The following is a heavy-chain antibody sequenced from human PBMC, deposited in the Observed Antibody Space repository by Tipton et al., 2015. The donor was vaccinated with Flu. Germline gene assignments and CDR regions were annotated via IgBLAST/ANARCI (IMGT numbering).Heavy chain of an antibody. V-gene: IGHV4-59*01. Sequence: LRLSCTVSGGSISSYYWSWIRQPPGKGLEWIGYIYYSGSTNYNPSLMSRVTISVDTSKNQFSLKLSSVTAADTAVYYCARELNYGMDVWGQGTTVTVSS. CDR1: GGSISSYY. J-gene: IGHJ6*02. CDR2: IYYSGST. CDR3: ARELNYGMDV.